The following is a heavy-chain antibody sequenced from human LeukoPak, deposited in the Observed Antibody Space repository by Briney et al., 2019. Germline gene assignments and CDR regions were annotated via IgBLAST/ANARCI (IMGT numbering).Heavy chain of an antibody. Sequence: SETLSLTCTVSGGSISSYYWSWIRQPPGKGLEWIGEINHSGSTNYNPSLKSRVTISVDTSKNQFSLKLSSVTAADTAVYYCARQAVTTDYWGQGTLVTVSS. D-gene: IGHD4-17*01. J-gene: IGHJ4*02. CDR3: ARQAVTTDY. CDR1: GGSISSYY. CDR2: INHSGST. V-gene: IGHV4-34*01.